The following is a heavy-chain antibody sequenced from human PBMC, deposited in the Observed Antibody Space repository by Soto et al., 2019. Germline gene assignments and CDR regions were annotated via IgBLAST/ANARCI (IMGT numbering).Heavy chain of an antibody. CDR3: AKDGEYSSSLGAL. J-gene: IGHJ4*02. CDR1: GFTFSSYA. Sequence: EVQLLESGGGLVQPGGSLRLSCAASGFTFSSYAMSWVRQAPGKGLEWVSAISGSGGSTYYADSVKGRFTISRDNSKNTMYLQMNSLRPEDTAVYYCAKDGEYSSSLGALWGQGTLVTVSS. CDR2: ISGSGGST. V-gene: IGHV3-23*01. D-gene: IGHD6-6*01.